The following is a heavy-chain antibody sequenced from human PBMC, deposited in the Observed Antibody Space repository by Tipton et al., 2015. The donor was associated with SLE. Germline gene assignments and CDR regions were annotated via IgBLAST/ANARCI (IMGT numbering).Heavy chain of an antibody. D-gene: IGHD3-3*02. J-gene: IGHJ4*02. CDR3: ARMHLLGRGGLDY. CDR1: GYTFTTYG. V-gene: IGHV1-18*01. CDR2: ISAYNGNT. Sequence: QSGPEVKKPGASVKVSCKASGYTFTTYGISWVRQAPGQGLEWMGWISAYNGNTNYAQNLQDRVTVTIDTSTSTACLELRSRTSGVTAVYYCARMHLLGRGGLDYWGQGTLVTVSS.